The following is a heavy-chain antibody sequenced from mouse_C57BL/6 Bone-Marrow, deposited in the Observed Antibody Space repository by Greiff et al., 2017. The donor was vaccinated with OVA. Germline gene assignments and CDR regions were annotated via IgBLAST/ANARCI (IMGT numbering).Heavy chain of an antibody. D-gene: IGHD1-1*01. V-gene: IGHV5-6*01. CDR2: ISSGGSYT. Sequence: EVKLMESGGDLVKPGGSLKLSCAASGFTFSSYGMSWVRQTPDKRLEWVATISSGGSYTYYPDSVKGRFTISRDNAKNTLYLQMSSLKSEDTAMYYCARQYYYGSRDYWGQGTTLTVSS. CDR3: ARQYYYGSRDY. J-gene: IGHJ2*01. CDR1: GFTFSSYG.